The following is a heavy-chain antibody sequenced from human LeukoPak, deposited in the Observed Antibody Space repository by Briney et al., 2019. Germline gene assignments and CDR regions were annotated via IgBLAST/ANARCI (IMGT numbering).Heavy chain of an antibody. CDR3: AGIRAGIFDY. Sequence: SETLSLTCAVYGGSFSGYYWSWIREPPGKGLEWIGEINHSGSTNYNPSLKSRVTISVDTSKNRFSLKLSSVTAADTAVYYCAGIRAGIFDYWGQGTLVTVSS. CDR2: INHSGST. J-gene: IGHJ4*02. V-gene: IGHV4-34*01. CDR1: GGSFSGYY. D-gene: IGHD6-19*01.